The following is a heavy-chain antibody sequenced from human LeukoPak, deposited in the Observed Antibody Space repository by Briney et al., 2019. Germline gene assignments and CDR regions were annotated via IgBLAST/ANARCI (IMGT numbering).Heavy chain of an antibody. D-gene: IGHD6-13*01. CDR3: SSSWTGYYYYYGMDV. Sequence: GGSLRLSCAASGFTFSDYYVSWIRQAPGKGLEWVSYISSSGSTIYYADSVKGRFTISRDNAKNSLYLQMNSLRAEDTAVYYCSSSWTGYYYYYGMDVWGQGTTVTVSS. CDR2: ISSSGSTI. CDR1: GFTFSDYY. J-gene: IGHJ6*02. V-gene: IGHV3-11*01.